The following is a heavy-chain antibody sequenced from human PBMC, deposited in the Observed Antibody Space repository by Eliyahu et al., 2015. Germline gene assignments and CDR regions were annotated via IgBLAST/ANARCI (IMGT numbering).Heavy chain of an antibody. J-gene: IGHJ6*03. D-gene: IGHD5-12*01. CDR3: ARDGYFRMVATEGTYYMDV. CDR2: ISAYNGNT. V-gene: IGHV1-18*04. Sequence: QVQLVQSGAEVKKPGASVKVSCKASGYTFTSYGISWVRQAPGQGLEWMGWISAYNGNTNYAQKLQGRVTMTTDTSTSTAYMELRSLRSDDTAVYYCARDGYFRMVATEGTYYMDVWGKGTTVTVSS. CDR1: GYTFTSYG.